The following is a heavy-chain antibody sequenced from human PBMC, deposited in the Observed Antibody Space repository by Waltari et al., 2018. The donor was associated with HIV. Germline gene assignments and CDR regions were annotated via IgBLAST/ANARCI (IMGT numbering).Heavy chain of an antibody. J-gene: IGHJ6*02. CDR1: GFPLRSNS. CDR2: IYSGGSR. V-gene: IGHV3-53*01. Sequence: EVQLVASGGGLIEPGGSLGVSCAAFGFPLRSNSMSWVRQAPGKGLEWVSVIYSGGSRYYADSVKGRVIISRDNSKNTVSLHMNSLRAEDTAVYYCARDPRSSGYYGMDVWGQGIKVTVSS. D-gene: IGHD1-26*01. CDR3: ARDPRSSGYYGMDV.